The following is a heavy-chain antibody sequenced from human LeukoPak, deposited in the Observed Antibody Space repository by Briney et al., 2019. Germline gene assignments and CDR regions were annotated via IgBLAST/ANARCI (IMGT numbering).Heavy chain of an antibody. J-gene: IGHJ4*02. D-gene: IGHD6-13*01. CDR1: GGSISSYY. V-gene: IGHV4-59*08. CDR3: ARHMSSWYSGDYFDY. Sequence: PSETLSLTCTVSGGSISSYYWSWIRQPPGKGLEWIGYIYYSGSTNYNPSLKSRVTISVDTSKNQFSPKLSSVTAADTAVYYCARHMSSWYSGDYFDYWGQGTLVTVSS. CDR2: IYYSGST.